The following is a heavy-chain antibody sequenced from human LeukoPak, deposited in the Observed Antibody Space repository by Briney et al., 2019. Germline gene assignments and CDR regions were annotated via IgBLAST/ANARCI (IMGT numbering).Heavy chain of an antibody. Sequence: PGGSLRLSCAASGFTFSSYWMSWVRQAPGKGLEWVANIKQDGSEKYYVDSVKGRFTISRDNAKNSLYLQMNSLRAEDTAVYYCAKVHVELRSSGWWSHLPFDYWGQGTLVTVSS. CDR2: IKQDGSEK. V-gene: IGHV3-7*03. CDR3: AKVHVELRSSGWWSHLPFDY. CDR1: GFTFSSYW. J-gene: IGHJ4*02. D-gene: IGHD6-19*01.